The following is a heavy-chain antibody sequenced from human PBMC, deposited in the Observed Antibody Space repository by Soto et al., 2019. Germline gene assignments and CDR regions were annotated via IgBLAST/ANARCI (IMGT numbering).Heavy chain of an antibody. CDR3: AREGDYYDSSGYPNGPFDY. Sequence: ASVKVSCKASGYTFTSYYKHWERQAPGQGLEWMGIINPSGGSTSYAQKFQGRVTMTRDTSTSTVYMELSSLRSEDTAVYYCAREGDYYDSSGYPNGPFDYWGHGTLVTPSS. V-gene: IGHV1-46*01. CDR1: GYTFTSYY. CDR2: INPSGGST. J-gene: IGHJ4*01. D-gene: IGHD3-22*01.